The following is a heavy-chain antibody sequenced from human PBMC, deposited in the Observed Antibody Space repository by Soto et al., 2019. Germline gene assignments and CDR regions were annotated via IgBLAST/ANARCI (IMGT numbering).Heavy chain of an antibody. CDR1: GGSFTSNNW. Sequence: QVQLQESGPGLVKPSGTLSLTCAVSGGSFTSNNWWTWVRLPPGQGLEWIGEIYRTGSNNNNPSLQRRVTMSLDRSENQFSLKVISLTAADTAVYYCASRDPGTSVDYWGQGTLVTVSS. CDR2: IYRTGSN. CDR3: ASRDPGTSVDY. V-gene: IGHV4-4*02. J-gene: IGHJ4*02. D-gene: IGHD1-7*01.